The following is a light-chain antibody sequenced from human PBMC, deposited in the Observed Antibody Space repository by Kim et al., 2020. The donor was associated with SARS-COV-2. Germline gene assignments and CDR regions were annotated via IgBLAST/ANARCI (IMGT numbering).Light chain of an antibody. CDR2: KAS. Sequence: SASVGGSVTITCRASQSISSWLAWYQQKPGKAPKLLIYKASSLESGVPSRFSGSGSGTEFTLTISSLQPDDFATYYCQQYNSYPYTFGQGTKLEI. CDR1: QSISSW. V-gene: IGKV1-5*03. CDR3: QQYNSYPYT. J-gene: IGKJ2*01.